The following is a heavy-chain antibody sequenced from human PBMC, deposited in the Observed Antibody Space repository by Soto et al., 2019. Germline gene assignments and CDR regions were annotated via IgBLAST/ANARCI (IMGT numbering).Heavy chain of an antibody. D-gene: IGHD4-17*01. CDR1: GGSISSSTYY. J-gene: IGHJ4*02. V-gene: IGHV4-39*01. CDR3: ANSYGDNVSY. CDR2: IYYSGST. Sequence: QLQLQESGPGLVKPSETLSLTCTVSGGSISSSTYYWGWIRQPPGKGLEWIGSIYYSGSTYYNPSLMXXLXIXXDTSRNQFSLKLSSVPAADTAVYYCANSYGDNVSYWGQGTLVTVSS.